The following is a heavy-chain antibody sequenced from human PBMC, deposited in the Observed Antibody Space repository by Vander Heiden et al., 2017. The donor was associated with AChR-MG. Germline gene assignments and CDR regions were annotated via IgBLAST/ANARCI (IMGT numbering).Heavy chain of an antibody. V-gene: IGHV3-73*02. J-gene: IGHJ4*02. CDR3: TRHSSWNDGFDY. Sequence: EVQLVESGGGLVQPGGSLNLSCAASGFPFSGSAMHWVRQASGKGLEWVGRIRSKANSYATAYAASVKGRFTISRDDSKNTAYLQMNSLKTEDTAVYYCTRHSSWNDGFDYWGQGTLVTVSS. D-gene: IGHD1-1*01. CDR2: IRSKANSYAT. CDR1: GFPFSGSA.